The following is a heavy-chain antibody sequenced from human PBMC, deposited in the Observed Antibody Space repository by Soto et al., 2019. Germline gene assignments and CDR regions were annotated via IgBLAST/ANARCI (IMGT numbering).Heavy chain of an antibody. V-gene: IGHV4-39*01. CDR3: ARHNYDFWSGYYYYFDY. Sequence: QLQLQESGPGLVKPSETLSLTCTVSGGSISSSSYYWGWIRQPPGKGLEWIGSIYYSGSTYYNPSLKSRVTISVDTSKNQFSLKLSSVTAADTAVYYCARHNYDFWSGYYYYFDYWGQGTLVTVSS. CDR1: GGSISSSSYY. J-gene: IGHJ4*02. CDR2: IYYSGST. D-gene: IGHD3-3*01.